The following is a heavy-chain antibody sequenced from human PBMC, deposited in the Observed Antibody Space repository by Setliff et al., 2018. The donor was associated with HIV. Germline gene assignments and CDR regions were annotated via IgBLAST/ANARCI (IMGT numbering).Heavy chain of an antibody. CDR1: GYTLTELS. V-gene: IGHV1-24*01. Sequence: VASVKVSCKISGYTLTELSIHWVRQAPGKGLEWMANFDPEDGETFYAQKFQGRLTMTEDTSTDTAYMELSSLRSDDTAMYYCATDPGYSSTWYSESFQHWGQGTAVTVSS. J-gene: IGHJ1*01. D-gene: IGHD6-13*01. CDR2: FDPEDGET. CDR3: ATDPGYSSTWYSESFQH.